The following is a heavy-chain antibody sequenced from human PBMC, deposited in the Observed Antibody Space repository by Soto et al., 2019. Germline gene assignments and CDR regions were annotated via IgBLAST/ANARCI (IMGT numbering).Heavy chain of an antibody. Sequence: QVTLKESGPVLVKPTEPLALTCTISGFSLSNARMGVSWIRQPPGKALERLAHIFSNDEKSYSTSLNSRLTISKDTSKSQVVLTMTNMDPVDTATYFCARIRITMKVAGYYFDYWGQGTLVTVSS. J-gene: IGHJ4*02. D-gene: IGHD3-22*01. CDR3: ARIRITMKVAGYYFDY. CDR2: IFSNDEK. CDR1: GFSLSNARMG. V-gene: IGHV2-26*03.